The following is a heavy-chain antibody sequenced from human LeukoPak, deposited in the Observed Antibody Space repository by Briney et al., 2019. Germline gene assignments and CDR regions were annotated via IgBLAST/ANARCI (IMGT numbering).Heavy chain of an antibody. Sequence: ASVKVSCKASGYTLNRFGMSWVRQAPGQGLEWLGWINTYNGNTKVGEKFQGRVTMTTNTSTSTVYMEMTSLRSDDTAVYFCERDTPQQLKRFDYWGQGSLVTVSS. V-gene: IGHV1-18*01. D-gene: IGHD1-1*01. CDR1: GYTLNRFG. CDR2: INTYNGNT. J-gene: IGHJ4*01. CDR3: ERDTPQQLKRFDY.